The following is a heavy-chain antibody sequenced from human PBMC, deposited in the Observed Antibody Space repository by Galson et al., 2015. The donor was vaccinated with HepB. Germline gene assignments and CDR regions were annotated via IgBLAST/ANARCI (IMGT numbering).Heavy chain of an antibody. CDR1: GFTFSNYG. J-gene: IGHJ4*02. CDR2: ISHDGGNK. V-gene: IGHV3-30*18. Sequence: SLRLSCAATSGFTFSNYGMHWVRQAPGKGLEWVAVISHDGGNKNYVDSVKGRFTISRDNSKKTVYLQMSSLRAEDTALYYCAKGAAGATDYWGQGTLVIASS. D-gene: IGHD6-13*01. CDR3: AKGAAGATDY.